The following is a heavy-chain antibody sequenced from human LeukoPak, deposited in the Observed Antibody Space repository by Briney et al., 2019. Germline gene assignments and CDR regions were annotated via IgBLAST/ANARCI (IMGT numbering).Heavy chain of an antibody. D-gene: IGHD6-19*01. CDR1: GITFSTYS. CDR3: AKDIVPDSGWDLDY. V-gene: IGHV3-23*05. CDR2: IYNSGTKI. J-gene: IGHJ4*02. Sequence: GGSLRLSCVASGITFSTYSMTWVRQRPGKGLEWVASIYNSGTKIFYADSVKGRFTISRDNSNNVLFLQVDSLRAEDSAIYYCAKDIVPDSGWDLDYWGGGTLVTVSS.